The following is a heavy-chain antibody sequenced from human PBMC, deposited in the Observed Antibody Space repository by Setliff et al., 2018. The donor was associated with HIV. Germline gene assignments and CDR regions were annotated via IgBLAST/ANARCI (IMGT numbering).Heavy chain of an antibody. J-gene: IGHJ4*02. V-gene: IGHV1-69*13. CDR3: ARGTYTDYEVGDY. CDR1: GGTGGSFSRNA. D-gene: IGHD4-17*01. Sequence: GASVKVSCKASGGTGGSFSRNAISWVRQAPGQGLEWMGGIIPIFGTANYAQKFQGRVTITADESTSTAYMELSSLRYEDTAVYYCARGTYTDYEVGDYWGQGTLVTV. CDR2: IIPIFGTA.